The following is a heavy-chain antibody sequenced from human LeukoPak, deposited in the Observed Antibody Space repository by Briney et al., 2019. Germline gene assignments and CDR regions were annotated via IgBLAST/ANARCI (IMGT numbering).Heavy chain of an antibody. CDR2: SNAGNGNT. V-gene: IGHV1-3*02. CDR3: ARGGSITMVRGVIDY. J-gene: IGHJ4*02. Sequence: ASVKVSCKASGYTFTSYAMHWVRQAPGQRLEWMGWSNAGNGNTKYSQEFQGRVTMTRDTSISTAYMELSRLRSDDTAVYYCARGGSITMVRGVIDYWGQGTLVTVSS. D-gene: IGHD3-10*01. CDR1: GYTFTSYA.